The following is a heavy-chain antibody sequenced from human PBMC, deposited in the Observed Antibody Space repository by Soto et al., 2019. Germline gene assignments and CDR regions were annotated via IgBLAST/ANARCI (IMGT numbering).Heavy chain of an antibody. D-gene: IGHD3-22*01. J-gene: IGHJ2*01. CDR1: GFTFSTYD. V-gene: IGHV3-30*04. CDR3: ARNSSGRYFDL. CDR2: ISYDGKDK. Sequence: QVQLVESGGGVVQPGRSLRLSCAASGFTFSTYDMHWVRQAPGKGPEWVAVISYDGKDKYYADSVKGRFTISRDNSKNTLYVQRNSLRAEDTAVYYCARNSSGRYFDLWGRGTLVTVSS.